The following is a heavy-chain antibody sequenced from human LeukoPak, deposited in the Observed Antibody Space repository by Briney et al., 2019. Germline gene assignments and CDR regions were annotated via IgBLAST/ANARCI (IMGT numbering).Heavy chain of an antibody. CDR1: GFTFSTYS. CDR2: ISASSGTI. D-gene: IGHD3-16*01. V-gene: IGHV3-48*01. CDR3: SGRSEFCLLYYMDV. J-gene: IGHJ6*03. Sequence: GGSLRLPCAASGFTFSTYSMNWVRQAPGKGLEWVSYISASSGTIYYADSVKGRFTISRDNARNSLYLQMNSLRAEDTAVYYCSGRSEFCLLYYMDVWGQGTPVTVSS.